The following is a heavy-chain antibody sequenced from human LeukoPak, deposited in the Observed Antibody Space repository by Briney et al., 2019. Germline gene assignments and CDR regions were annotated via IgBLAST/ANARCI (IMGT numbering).Heavy chain of an antibody. CDR1: GFTFTSCS. CDR3: ARAKEYSSSLYYFDY. V-gene: IGHV3-21*01. J-gene: IGHJ4*02. D-gene: IGHD6-6*01. Sequence: PGGSLRLSCAASGFTFTSCSMNWVRRAPGKGLEWVSSISSSSSYIYYADSVKGRFTISRDNAKNSLYLQMNSLRAEDTAVYYCARAKEYSSSLYYFDYWGQGTLVTVSS. CDR2: ISSSSSYI.